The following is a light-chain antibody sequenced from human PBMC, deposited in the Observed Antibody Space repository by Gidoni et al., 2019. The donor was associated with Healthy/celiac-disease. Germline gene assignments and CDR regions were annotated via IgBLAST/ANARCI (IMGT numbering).Light chain of an antibody. Sequence: EIVLTQSPATLSLSPGERATLSCRASQSVSSYLAWYQQKPGQAPRLLIYDASNRATGIPARFSGSVSGTAFTLTISSLEPEDFAVYYCQQRSNWPPPLTFGGGTKVEIK. CDR2: DAS. V-gene: IGKV3-11*01. CDR3: QQRSNWPPPLT. J-gene: IGKJ4*01. CDR1: QSVSSY.